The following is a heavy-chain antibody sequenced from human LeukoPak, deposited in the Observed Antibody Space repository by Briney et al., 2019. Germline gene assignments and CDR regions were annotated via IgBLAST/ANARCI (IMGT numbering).Heavy chain of an antibody. V-gene: IGHV4-59*08. CDR1: GGSISSYY. Sequence: SETLSLTYTVSGGSISSYYWSWIRQPPGKGLEWIGYIYYSGSTNYNPSLKSRVTISVDTSKNQFSLKLSSVTAADTAVYYCAGTGGSYYYGSGSYYNRIPLDAFDIWGQGIMVTVSS. CDR3: AGTGGSYYYGSGSYYNRIPLDAFDI. D-gene: IGHD3-10*01. CDR2: IYYSGST. J-gene: IGHJ3*02.